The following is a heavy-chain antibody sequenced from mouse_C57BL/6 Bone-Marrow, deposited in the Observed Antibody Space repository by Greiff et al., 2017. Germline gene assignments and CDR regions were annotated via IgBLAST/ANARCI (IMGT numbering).Heavy chain of an antibody. CDR1: GYSITSGYY. D-gene: IGHD1-1*01. V-gene: IGHV3-6*01. J-gene: IGHJ3*01. CDR3: ERGYLLLFAY. Sequence: VQLKESGPGLVKPSQSLSLTCSVTGYSITSGYYWNWIRQFPGNKLEWMGYISYDGSNNYNPSLKNRISITRDTSKNQFFLKLNTVTTEDTATYYCERGYLLLFAYGGQGTLVTVSA. CDR2: ISYDGSN.